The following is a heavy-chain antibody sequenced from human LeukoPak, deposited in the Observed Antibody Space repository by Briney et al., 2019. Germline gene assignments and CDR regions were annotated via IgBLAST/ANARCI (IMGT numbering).Heavy chain of an antibody. CDR2: IYYSGST. D-gene: IGHD3-9*01. Sequence: PSETLSLTCSVSGASISSYYWSWIRQPPGKGLEWIGYIYYSGSTNYNPSLKSRVTISVDTSKNQFSLKLSSVTAADTAVYYCARAGSGYFDWFPSIGDAFDIWGQGTMVTVSS. CDR3: ARAGSGYFDWFPSIGDAFDI. V-gene: IGHV4-59*01. CDR1: GASISSYY. J-gene: IGHJ3*02.